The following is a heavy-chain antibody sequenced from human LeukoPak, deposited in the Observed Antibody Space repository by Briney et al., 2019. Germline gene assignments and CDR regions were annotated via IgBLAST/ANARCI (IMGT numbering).Heavy chain of an antibody. Sequence: GGSLRLSCAVSGFTFSGFWMSWSRQAPGKGLEWVASINSYGSEGYYADVVKGRFTISRDNAKNSLYLQINSLRAEDTAVYYCARSSYSSSSSVWGQGTMVTVSS. CDR1: GFTFSGFW. CDR3: ARSSYSSSSSV. D-gene: IGHD6-6*01. V-gene: IGHV3-7*03. CDR2: INSYGSEG. J-gene: IGHJ3*01.